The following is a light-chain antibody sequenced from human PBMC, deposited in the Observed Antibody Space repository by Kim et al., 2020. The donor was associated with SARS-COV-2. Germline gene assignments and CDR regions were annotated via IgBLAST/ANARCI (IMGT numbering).Light chain of an antibody. J-gene: IGKJ1*01. CDR2: ESS. CDR1: QSVRIW. Sequence: SVRDRVTITCLASQSVRIWLAPYQQKPRKAPNLLIDESSNLESGVPSWFSGSGSGTEFTLTISSLQPDDFATYYCQEYKSDSWTFGQGTKVDI. CDR3: QEYKSDSWT. V-gene: IGKV1-5*01.